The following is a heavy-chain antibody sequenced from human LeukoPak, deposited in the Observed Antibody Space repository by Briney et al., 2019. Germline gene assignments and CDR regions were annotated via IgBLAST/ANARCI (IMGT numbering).Heavy chain of an antibody. CDR1: GFTFSSYA. D-gene: IGHD5-24*01. Sequence: GGSLRLSCAASGFTFSSYAMSWVRQAPGKGLEWVSYISSSGSTIYYADSVKGRFTISRDNAKNSLYLQMNSLRAEDTAVYYCARLSSLGGYNNFDYWGQGTLVTVSS. V-gene: IGHV3-48*03. J-gene: IGHJ4*02. CDR2: ISSSGSTI. CDR3: ARLSSLGGYNNFDY.